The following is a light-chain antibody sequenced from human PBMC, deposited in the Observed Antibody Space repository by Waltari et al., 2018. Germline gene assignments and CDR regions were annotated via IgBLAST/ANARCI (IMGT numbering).Light chain of an antibody. CDR1: QSVNSN. J-gene: IGKJ4*01. V-gene: IGKV3-15*01. Sequence: EIVMTQSPATLSVSPGERVTLSCRASQSVNSNLAWYQQKPGQAPRLLIYGASTRATGVAARFSGSGSGTEFTLTISSLQSEDCAVYYCQQYNNWPVAFGGGTKVEIK. CDR2: GAS. CDR3: QQYNNWPVA.